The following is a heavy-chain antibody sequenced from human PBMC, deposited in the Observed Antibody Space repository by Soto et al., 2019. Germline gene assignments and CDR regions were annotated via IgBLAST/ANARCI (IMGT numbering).Heavy chain of an antibody. J-gene: IGHJ5*01. D-gene: IGHD5-18*01. CDR2: IIPIFGTA. Sequence: SVKVSCKASGGTFSSYAISWVRQAPGQGLEWMGGIIPIFGTANYAQKFQGRVTITADESTSTAYMELSSLRSEDTAVYYCARKSGTAMVTLMIFFNASATSGIDTWG. CDR1: GGTFSSYA. CDR3: ARKSGTAMVTLMIFFNASATSGIDT. V-gene: IGHV1-69*13.